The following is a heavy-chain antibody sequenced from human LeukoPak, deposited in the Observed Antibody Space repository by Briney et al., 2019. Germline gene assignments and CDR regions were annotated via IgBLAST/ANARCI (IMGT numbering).Heavy chain of an antibody. D-gene: IGHD2-2*01. CDR3: ARDVAPAARVGYYYMDV. CDR2: IIPIFGTA. J-gene: IGHJ6*03. V-gene: IGHV1-69*01. Sequence: SVKVSCKASGGTFSSYAISWVRQAPGQGLEWMGGIIPIFGTANYAQKFQGRVTITADESTSTAYMEPSSLRSEDTAVYYCARDVAPAARVGYYYMDVWGKGTTVTVSS. CDR1: GGTFSSYA.